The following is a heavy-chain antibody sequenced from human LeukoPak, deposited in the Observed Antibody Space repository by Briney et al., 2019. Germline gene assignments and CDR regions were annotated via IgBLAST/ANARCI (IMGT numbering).Heavy chain of an antibody. CDR1: GFTFSSYG. D-gene: IGHD3-10*01. CDR2: ISYDGSNK. J-gene: IGHJ6*02. Sequence: PGRSLRLSCAASGFTFSSYGMHWVRQAPGKGLEWVAGISYDGSNKYYADSVKGRFTISRDNAKNSLYLQMNSLRAEDTAVYYCARRITMVRGVIITDYYGMDVWGQGTTVTVSS. CDR3: ARRITMVRGVIITDYYGMDV. V-gene: IGHV3-30*03.